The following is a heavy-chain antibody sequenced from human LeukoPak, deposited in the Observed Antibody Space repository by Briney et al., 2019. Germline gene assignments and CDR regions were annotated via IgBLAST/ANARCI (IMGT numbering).Heavy chain of an antibody. CDR2: ISYDGSNK. CDR3: ARVKGSEFAFDI. CDR1: GFTFSSYA. Sequence: GGSLRLSCAASGFTFSSYAMHWVRQAPGKGLEWVAVISYDGSNKYYADSVKGRFTISRDNSKNTLYLQMNSLRAEDTAVYYCARVKGSEFAFDIWGQGTMVTVSS. D-gene: IGHD3-10*01. V-gene: IGHV3-30*04. J-gene: IGHJ3*02.